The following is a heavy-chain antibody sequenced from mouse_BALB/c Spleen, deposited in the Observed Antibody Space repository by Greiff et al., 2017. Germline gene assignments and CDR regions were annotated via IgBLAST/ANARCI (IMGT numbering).Heavy chain of an antibody. CDR1: GFTFSSFG. CDR3: ARSGPYDGYFWFAY. Sequence: EVQRVESGGGLVQPGGSRKLSCAASGFTFSSFGMHWVRQAPEKGLEWVAYISSGSSTIYYADTVKGRFTISRDNPKNTLFLQMTSLRSEDTAMYYCARSGPYDGYFWFAYWGQGTLVTVSA. CDR2: ISSGSSTI. D-gene: IGHD2-3*01. V-gene: IGHV5-17*02. J-gene: IGHJ3*01.